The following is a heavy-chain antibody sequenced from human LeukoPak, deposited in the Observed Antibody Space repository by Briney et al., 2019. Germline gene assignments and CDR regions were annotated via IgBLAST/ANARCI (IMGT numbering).Heavy chain of an antibody. CDR2: IRSKIYGGTP. CDR3: TTDGGYRNDVNAPFDF. CDR1: GFTFGDYA. J-gene: IGHJ4*02. D-gene: IGHD1-1*01. Sequence: GGSLRLSCTASGFTFGDYAMTWVRQAPGKGLEWVGFIRSKIYGGTPEYAASVKGRFTISRDDSKGVAHLQMNSLKTEDTAVYYCTTDGGYRNDVNAPFDFWGQGTLVTVS. V-gene: IGHV3-49*04.